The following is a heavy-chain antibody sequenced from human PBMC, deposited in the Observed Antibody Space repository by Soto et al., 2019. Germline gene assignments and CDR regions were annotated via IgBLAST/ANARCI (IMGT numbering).Heavy chain of an antibody. Sequence: QVQLVQSGAEVKKPGSSVKVSCKASGGTFSSYAISWVRQAPGQGLEWMGGIIPIFGTANYAQRFQGRVTMTADESTSTGYMELSSLRSEDTAVYYCARDDCSSTSCYTSPEGMDVWGQGTTVTVSS. D-gene: IGHD2-2*02. CDR2: IIPIFGTA. CDR3: ARDDCSSTSCYTSPEGMDV. V-gene: IGHV1-69*01. J-gene: IGHJ6*02. CDR1: GGTFSSYA.